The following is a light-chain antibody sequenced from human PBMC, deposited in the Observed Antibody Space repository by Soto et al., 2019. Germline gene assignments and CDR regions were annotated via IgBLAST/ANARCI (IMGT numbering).Light chain of an antibody. J-gene: IGKJ4*01. V-gene: IGKV3-11*01. Sequence: EIVLTQSPATLSLSPGERATLSCRASQSVSSYLAWYQQKPGQAPRLLIYDASNRATGIPARFSGSGSGTDFTLTINSLEPEDFAVYYCQQRSNWPLTFGGWTKVEIK. CDR2: DAS. CDR3: QQRSNWPLT. CDR1: QSVSSY.